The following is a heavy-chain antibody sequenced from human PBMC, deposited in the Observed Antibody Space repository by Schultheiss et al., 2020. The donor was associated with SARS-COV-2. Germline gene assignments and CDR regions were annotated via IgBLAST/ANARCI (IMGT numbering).Heavy chain of an antibody. D-gene: IGHD3-16*01. Sequence: GSLRLSCAASGFTFSSYWMSWIRQPPGKGLEWIGEINHSGSTNYNPSLKSRVTISVDKSKNQFSLKLSSVTAADTAVYYCARRGERPFDYWGQGTLVTVSS. V-gene: IGHV4-4*02. CDR2: INHSGST. J-gene: IGHJ4*02. CDR1: GFTFSSYW. CDR3: ARRGERPFDY.